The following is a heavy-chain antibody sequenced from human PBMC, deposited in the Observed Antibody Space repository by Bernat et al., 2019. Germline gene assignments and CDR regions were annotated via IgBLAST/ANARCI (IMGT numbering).Heavy chain of an antibody. Sequence: EVQLLESGGGLVQPGGSLRLSCAASGFTFSSYAMSWVRQAPGKGLEWVSAISGSGGSTYYADFVKGRFTISRDNSKNTLYLQMNSLRAEDTAVYYCAKPYYDLWSGYYTGGLDYWGQGTLVTVSS. CDR2: ISGSGGST. J-gene: IGHJ4*02. CDR3: AKPYYDLWSGYYTGGLDY. D-gene: IGHD3-3*01. V-gene: IGHV3-23*01. CDR1: GFTFSSYA.